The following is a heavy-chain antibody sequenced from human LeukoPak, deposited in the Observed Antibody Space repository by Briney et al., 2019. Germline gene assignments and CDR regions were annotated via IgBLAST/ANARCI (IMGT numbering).Heavy chain of an antibody. CDR1: GFTFDDYA. Sequence: GGSLRLSCAASGFTFDDYAMHWVRQAPGKGLEWVSGISWNSGSIGYADSVKGRFTISRDNAKNSLYLQMNSLRAEDMALYYCAKSDSSSWYRGNWFDPWGQGTQVTVSS. CDR3: AKSDSSSWYRGNWFDP. CDR2: ISWNSGSI. D-gene: IGHD6-13*01. J-gene: IGHJ5*02. V-gene: IGHV3-9*03.